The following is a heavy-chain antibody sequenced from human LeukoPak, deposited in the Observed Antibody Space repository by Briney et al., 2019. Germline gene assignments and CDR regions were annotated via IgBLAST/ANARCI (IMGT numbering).Heavy chain of an antibody. D-gene: IGHD2-15*01. Sequence: GGSLRLSCAASGFTFTDYWMSWVRQAPGKGPEWVANIKKDGSEKNYVDSVKGRFTISRDNAETSLHLQMNSLRAEDTALYYCAKDKRNCSGGSCYPNYYYYYGMDVWGQGTTVTVSS. J-gene: IGHJ6*02. CDR3: AKDKRNCSGGSCYPNYYYYYGMDV. V-gene: IGHV3-7*03. CDR2: IKKDGSEK. CDR1: GFTFTDYW.